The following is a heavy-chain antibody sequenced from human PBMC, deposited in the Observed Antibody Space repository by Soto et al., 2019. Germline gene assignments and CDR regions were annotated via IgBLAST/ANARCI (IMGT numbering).Heavy chain of an antibody. CDR1: GATFSRQG. CDR2: IIPMLNKV. D-gene: IGHD5-12*01. J-gene: IGHJ4*02. CDR3: ASYKGGTRGYSGYDAFDY. V-gene: IGHV1-69*01. Sequence: QVQLVQSGAEVKRPGSAVQVSCRASGATFSRQGYAWVRQAPGQGLEWLGGIIPMLNKVNSEEKLQGRVTMTADESTTTVYMELTSLTTEDTAVYYCASYKGGTRGYSGYDAFDYWGQGTPVTVSS.